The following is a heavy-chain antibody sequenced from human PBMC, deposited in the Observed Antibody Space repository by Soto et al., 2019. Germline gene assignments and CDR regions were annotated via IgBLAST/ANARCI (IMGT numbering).Heavy chain of an antibody. J-gene: IGHJ5*02. CDR3: ARVFSDSSSFFDP. CDR1: GGSISSGGYS. CDR2: IYYSGRT. V-gene: IGHV4-31*11. D-gene: IGHD6-13*01. Sequence: PSETLSLTCAVSGGSISSGGYSWSWIRQPPGKGLEWIGNIYYSGRTYYNPSLKSRVTISVDTSKNQFSLKVSSVTGADTAVYYCARVFSDSSSFFDPWGQGTLVTVSS.